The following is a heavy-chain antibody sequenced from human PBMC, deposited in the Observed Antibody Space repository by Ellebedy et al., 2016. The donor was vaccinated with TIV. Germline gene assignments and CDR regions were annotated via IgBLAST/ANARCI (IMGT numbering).Heavy chain of an antibody. CDR1: GGSISSYY. V-gene: IGHV4-59*08. CDR2: IYYSRNT. D-gene: IGHD1-14*01. Sequence: MPSETLSLTCTVSGGSISSYYWSWIRQPPGKGLEWIGYIYYSRNTNYNPSLKSRVTISVDTSKNQFSLRLSSVTAADTAVYYCGRHNPGGGGQRFVYWGQGTLVTVSS. CDR3: GRHNPGGGGQRFVY. J-gene: IGHJ4*02.